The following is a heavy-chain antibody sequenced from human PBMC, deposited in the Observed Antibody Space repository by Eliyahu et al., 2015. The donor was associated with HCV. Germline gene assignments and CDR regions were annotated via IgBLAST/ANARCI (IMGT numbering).Heavy chain of an antibody. D-gene: IGHD6-19*01. J-gene: IGHJ5*02. CDR3: ASGGGGIAVAGTGGWFDP. CDR1: XGSIXTYY. V-gene: IGHV4-59*01. CDR2: IHFSGXP. Sequence: QVQLQESGPGLVKPSETLSLTCTVPXGSIXTYYWSWIRQPPGKGLEWXGDIHFSGXPNSNPSLKSRVTISLDTSKNQFSLNLTSVTAADTAVYYCASGGGGIAVAGTGGWFDPWGQGTLVTVSS.